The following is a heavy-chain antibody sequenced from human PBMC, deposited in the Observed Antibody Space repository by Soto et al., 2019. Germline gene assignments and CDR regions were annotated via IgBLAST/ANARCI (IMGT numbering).Heavy chain of an antibody. Sequence: SVKVSCKATGGTFSSYAISWLRQAPGQGLEWMGGIIPIFGTANYAQKFQGRVTITADESTSTAYMERSSLRSEDTAVYYCARLVVPAANWFDPWGQGTLVTVSS. CDR1: GGTFSSYA. D-gene: IGHD2-2*01. CDR2: IIPIFGTA. CDR3: ARLVVPAANWFDP. V-gene: IGHV1-69*13. J-gene: IGHJ5*02.